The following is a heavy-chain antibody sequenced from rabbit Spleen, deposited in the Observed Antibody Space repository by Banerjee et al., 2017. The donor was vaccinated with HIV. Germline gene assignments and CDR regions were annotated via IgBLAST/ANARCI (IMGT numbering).Heavy chain of an antibody. CDR2: INMVTGKS. CDR1: GFTISSYYY. J-gene: IGHJ4*01. D-gene: IGHD8-1*01. CDR3: ARDGAGGSYFNL. V-gene: IGHV1S45*01. Sequence: QEQLVESGGGLVQPGGTLTLTCKVSGFTISSYYYMCWVRQAPGKGLEWIACINMVTGKSVYASWAKGRFIMSRTSSTKVTLQTTSLTAADTATYFCARDGAGGSYFNLWGPGTLVTVS.